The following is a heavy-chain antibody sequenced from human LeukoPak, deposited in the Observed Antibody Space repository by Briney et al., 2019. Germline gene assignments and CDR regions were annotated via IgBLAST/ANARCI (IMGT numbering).Heavy chain of an antibody. CDR1: GFTFSSYA. J-gene: IGHJ4*02. CDR2: ISYDGGNK. D-gene: IGHD1-1*01. CDR3: ARVRNWNSQYYFDY. Sequence: GRSLRLSCAASGFTFSSYAMHWVRQAPGKGLERVAVISYDGGNKYYADSVKGRFTISRDNSKNTLYLQMYSLRAEDTAVYYCARVRNWNSQYYFDYWGQGTLVTVSS. V-gene: IGHV3-30-3*01.